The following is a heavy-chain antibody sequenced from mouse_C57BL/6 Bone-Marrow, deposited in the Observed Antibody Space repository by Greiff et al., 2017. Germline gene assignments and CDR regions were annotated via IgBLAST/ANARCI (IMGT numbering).Heavy chain of an antibody. CDR2: INPYNGGT. J-gene: IGHJ4*01. CDR1: GYTFTDYY. D-gene: IGHD1-1*01. V-gene: IGHV1-19*01. CDR3: ARGIYYYSSSYAFYAMDY. Sequence: VQLQQSGPVLVKPGASVKMSCKASGYTFTDYYMNWVKQSHGKSLEWIGVINPYNGGTSYNQKFKGKATLTVDKSSSTAYMELNILQSANSALYYYARGIYYYSSSYAFYAMDYWGQGTSVTVSS.